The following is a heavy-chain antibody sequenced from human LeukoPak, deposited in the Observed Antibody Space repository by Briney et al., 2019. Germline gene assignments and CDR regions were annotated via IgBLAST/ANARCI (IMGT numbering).Heavy chain of an antibody. Sequence: GGSLRLSCAASGFTFSSFSMIWVRQAPGKGLEWVSSISGSSSYIYYADSVKGRFTISRDNAKNSLYLQMNSLRAEDTAVYYCARVSYCGGDCSTGSFDYWGQGTLVTVSS. CDR2: ISGSSSYI. CDR1: GFTFSSFS. D-gene: IGHD2-21*02. CDR3: ARVSYCGGDCSTGSFDY. J-gene: IGHJ4*02. V-gene: IGHV3-21*01.